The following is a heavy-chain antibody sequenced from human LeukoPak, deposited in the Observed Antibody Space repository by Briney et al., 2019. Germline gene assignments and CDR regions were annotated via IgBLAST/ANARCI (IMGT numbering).Heavy chain of an antibody. CDR3: ATALIAAAGTGWLF. V-gene: IGHV1-24*01. CDR1: GYTLTELS. J-gene: IGHJ4*02. D-gene: IGHD6-13*01. CDR2: FDPEDGET. Sequence: ASVKVSCKVSGYTLTELSMHWVRQAPGKGLEWMGGFDPEDGETIYAQKFQGRVTMTEDTSTDTAYMELSSLRFEDTAVYYCATALIAAAGTGWLFWGQGTLVTVSS.